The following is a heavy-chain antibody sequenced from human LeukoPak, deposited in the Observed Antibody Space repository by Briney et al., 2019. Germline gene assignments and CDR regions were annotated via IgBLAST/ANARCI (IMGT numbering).Heavy chain of an antibody. Sequence: ASVKVSCKASGYTFTSYDINWVRQATGQGLEWMGWMKPNSGNTGYAQKFQGRVTMTRNTSISTAYMELSSLRSEDTAVYYCARGRLIYYGMDVWGQGTTVTVSS. CDR1: GYTFTSYD. D-gene: IGHD2-21*01. CDR2: MKPNSGNT. CDR3: ARGRLIYYGMDV. J-gene: IGHJ6*02. V-gene: IGHV1-8*01.